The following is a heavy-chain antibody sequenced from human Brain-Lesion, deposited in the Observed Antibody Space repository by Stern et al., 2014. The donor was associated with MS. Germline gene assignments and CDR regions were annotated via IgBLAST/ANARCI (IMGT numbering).Heavy chain of an antibody. J-gene: IGHJ6*02. CDR2: IFNSGTT. Sequence: QVQLGQSGPGLVKPSQTLSLSCTVSGGSISSGGYYWSWIRQPAGKGLEWIGRIFNSGTTSYNPSLQSRGTLSITTSHTPFSLRLNSMTAADTAVYYCARGRVVPGFQYYATDVWGQGTTVIVSS. V-gene: IGHV4-61*02. CDR3: ARGRVVPGFQYYATDV. D-gene: IGHD2-2*01. CDR1: GGSISSGGYY.